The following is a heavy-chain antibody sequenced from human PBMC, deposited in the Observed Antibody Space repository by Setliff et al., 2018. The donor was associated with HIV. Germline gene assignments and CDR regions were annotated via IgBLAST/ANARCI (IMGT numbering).Heavy chain of an antibody. Sequence: ASVKVSCKASAYTLSDSYIHWVRQAPGQGLEWVGRIKPNSGDTNYAQNFQGRVTMTRDTSFTTAYLELSRLGSDDTAVYYCAADNYNCNSFDSWGQGSLVTVSS. CDR1: AYTLSDSY. J-gene: IGHJ4*02. CDR3: AADNYNCNSFDS. D-gene: IGHD3-3*01. CDR2: IKPNSGDT. V-gene: IGHV1-2*02.